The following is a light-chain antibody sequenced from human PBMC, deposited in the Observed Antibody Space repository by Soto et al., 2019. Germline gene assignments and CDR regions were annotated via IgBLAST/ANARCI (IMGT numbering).Light chain of an antibody. CDR1: QSISNW. J-gene: IGKJ1*01. CDR2: DAS. CDR3: QQYDIYSRT. V-gene: IGKV1-5*01. Sequence: DIQMTQSPSTLSASVGDRVTITRRASQSISNWLAWYQQKPGKAPKLLIYDASTLQSGVPSRFSGSGSGTKFTLTISSLQPDDFATYYCQQYDIYSRTFGQGTKVDIK.